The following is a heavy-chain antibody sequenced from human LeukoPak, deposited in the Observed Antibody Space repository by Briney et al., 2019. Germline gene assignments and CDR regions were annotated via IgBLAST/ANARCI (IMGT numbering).Heavy chain of an antibody. D-gene: IGHD6-19*01. V-gene: IGHV5-51*01. CDR2: IYPGDSDS. Sequence: GESLKISCKGSGYSFTSYWIGWVRQMPGKGLEWMGIIYPGDSDSRYSPSFQGQVSISADKSISTAYLQWSSLKASDTAMYYCARPLEGVTGTWGYWGQGTLVTVSS. CDR1: GYSFTSYW. J-gene: IGHJ4*02. CDR3: ARPLEGVTGTWGY.